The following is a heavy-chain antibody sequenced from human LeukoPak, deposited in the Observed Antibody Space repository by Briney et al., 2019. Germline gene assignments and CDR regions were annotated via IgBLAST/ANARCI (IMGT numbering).Heavy chain of an antibody. CDR2: IKQDGSEK. CDR3: ARSYSWYFDY. D-gene: IGHD2-15*01. J-gene: IGHJ4*02. CDR1: GFTFSRYV. V-gene: IGHV3-7*01. Sequence: GGSLRLSSAASGFTFSRYVMSWVRQSPGKGLEWVANIKQDGSEKYYVDSVKGRFTISRDNAKNSLYLQMNSLRAEDTAAYYCARSYSWYFDYWGQGTLVTVSS.